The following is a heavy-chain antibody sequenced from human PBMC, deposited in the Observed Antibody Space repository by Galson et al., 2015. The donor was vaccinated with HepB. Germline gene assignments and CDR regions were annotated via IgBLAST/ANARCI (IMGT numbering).Heavy chain of an antibody. CDR3: VKDTPMVTLGWFDP. Sequence: SLRLSCAASGFTFRSYAMHWVRQAPGKGLEWVALISDDGSDKYYAGSVKGRFTISRDNSKNTLYLQMTGLRAEDTAVYYCVKDTPMVTLGWFDPWGQGTLVTVSS. CDR2: ISDDGSDK. CDR1: GFTFRSYA. V-gene: IGHV3-30*04. D-gene: IGHD5-18*01. J-gene: IGHJ5*02.